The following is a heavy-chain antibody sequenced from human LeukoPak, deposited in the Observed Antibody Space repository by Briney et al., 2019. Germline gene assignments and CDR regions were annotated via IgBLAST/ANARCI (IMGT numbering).Heavy chain of an antibody. Sequence: PGGSLRLSCAASGFTFSNAWMSWVRQAPGKGLEWVGRIKRKTDGGTTDYAAPVKGRFTISRDDSKNTLYLQMNSLKPEDTAVYYCTTAVWFGELLCDYWGQGTLVTVSS. V-gene: IGHV3-15*01. CDR2: IKRKTDGGTT. CDR1: GFTFSNAW. J-gene: IGHJ4*02. D-gene: IGHD3-10*01. CDR3: TTAVWFGELLCDY.